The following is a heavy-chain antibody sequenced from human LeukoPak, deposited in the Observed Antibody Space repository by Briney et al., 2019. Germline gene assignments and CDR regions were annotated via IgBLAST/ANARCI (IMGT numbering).Heavy chain of an antibody. V-gene: IGHV3-21*01. J-gene: IGHJ5*02. Sequence: GGSLRLSCAASGFTFSSYSMNWVRQAPGKGLEWVSSISSSSSYIYYADSVKGRFTISRDNAKNSLYLQMNSLRAEDTAVYYCARERITMVRGAIGNWFDPWGQGTLVTVSS. CDR3: ARERITMVRGAIGNWFDP. D-gene: IGHD3-10*01. CDR2: ISSSSSYI. CDR1: GFTFSSYS.